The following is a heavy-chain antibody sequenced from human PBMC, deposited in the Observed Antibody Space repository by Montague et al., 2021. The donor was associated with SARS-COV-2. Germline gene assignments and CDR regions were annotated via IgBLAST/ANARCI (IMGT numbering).Heavy chain of an antibody. CDR1: RLPFSSYA. D-gene: IGHD2/OR15-2a*01. CDR3: AACGSNMDTGWFDP. V-gene: IGHV3-23*03. J-gene: IGHJ5*02. Sequence: SLRLSCAASRLPFSSYAMSWVRLGPGKGLEWVSVIFSGSSSTYYADSVKGRFTISRDNSKNTLYLQMNSLRAEDTAVYYCAACGSNMDTGWFDPWGQGTLVTVSS. CDR2: IFSGSSST.